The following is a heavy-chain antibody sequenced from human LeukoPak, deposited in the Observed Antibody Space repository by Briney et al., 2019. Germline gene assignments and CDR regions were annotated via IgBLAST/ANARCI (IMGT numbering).Heavy chain of an antibody. CDR1: GGSIGSDNYY. CDR2: IFYTGTT. CDR3: ARDIKAVVPAARYNWFDP. D-gene: IGHD2-2*01. V-gene: IGHV4-39*06. J-gene: IGHJ5*02. Sequence: SETLSFTCTVSGGSIGSDNYYWDWIRQPPGKGLEFIAGIFYTGTTYYNPSLKSRVTISIDTSKNQLTLKLYSVTAADTAVYYCARDIKAVVPAARYNWFDPWGQGTLVNVSS.